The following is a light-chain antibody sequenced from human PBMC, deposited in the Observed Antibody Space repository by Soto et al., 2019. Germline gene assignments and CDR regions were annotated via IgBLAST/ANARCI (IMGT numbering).Light chain of an antibody. CDR3: QKYNSAPRT. CDR1: QSVSSN. CDR2: GAS. J-gene: IGKJ1*01. V-gene: IGKV3-15*01. Sequence: EIVLTQSPGTLSLSPGERATLSCRASQSVSSNLAWYQQKPGQAPRLLIYGASTRATGIPARFSGSGSGTEFTLTISSLQPEDVATYYCQKYNSAPRTFGQGTKVDIK.